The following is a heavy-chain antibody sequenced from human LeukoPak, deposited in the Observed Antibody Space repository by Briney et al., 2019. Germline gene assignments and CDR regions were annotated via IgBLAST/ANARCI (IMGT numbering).Heavy chain of an antibody. D-gene: IGHD6-13*01. Sequence: SETLSLTCTVSGGSISSSSYYWGWIRQPPGKGMEWIGSIYNSGSTYYDPSLKSRATISLDTPANQFSLKLSSVTAADTAVYYCARAYSSSWYWNWFDPWGQGTLVTVSS. CDR1: GGSISSSSYY. CDR2: IYNSGST. CDR3: ARAYSSSWYWNWFDP. J-gene: IGHJ5*02. V-gene: IGHV4-39*07.